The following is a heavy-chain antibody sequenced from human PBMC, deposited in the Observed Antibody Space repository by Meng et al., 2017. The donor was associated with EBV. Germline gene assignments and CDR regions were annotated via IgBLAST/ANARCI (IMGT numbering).Heavy chain of an antibody. CDR1: GLTFSSYA. V-gene: IGHV3-30-3*01. Sequence: QVQLVEAXXGVVQPGXSLRLLWXASGLTFSSYAMHWVRQAPGKGLEWVAVISYDGSNKYYADSVKGRFTISRDNSKNTLYLQMNSLRAEDTAVYYCARDDSGGGYYYGSGSYIDYWGQGTLVTVSS. CDR2: ISYDGSNK. D-gene: IGHD3-10*01. J-gene: IGHJ4*02. CDR3: ARDDSGGGYYYGSGSYIDY.